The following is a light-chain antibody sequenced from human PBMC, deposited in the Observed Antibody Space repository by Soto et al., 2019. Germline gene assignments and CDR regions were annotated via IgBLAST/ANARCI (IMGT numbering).Light chain of an antibody. CDR2: SSN. CDR3: AAWDDSLNGRV. Sequence: QSVLTQPPSASGTPGQRVTIPCSGTHSNIGRNSVNWYLQLPGTAPRLLIFSSNRRPLGVPDRFSGSRSGTSASLAITGLRSEDDAYYYCAAWDDSLNGRVFGGGTKLTVL. V-gene: IGLV1-44*01. CDR1: HSNIGRNS. J-gene: IGLJ3*02.